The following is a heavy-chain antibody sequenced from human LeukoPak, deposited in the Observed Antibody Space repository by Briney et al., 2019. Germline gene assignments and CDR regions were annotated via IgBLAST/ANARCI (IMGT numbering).Heavy chain of an antibody. CDR1: GFTFNNYA. CDR2: IKEDGTAK. D-gene: IGHD5-12*01. V-gene: IGHV3-7*01. J-gene: IGHJ3*02. CDR3: TRDSGYNAFDI. Sequence: GGSLRLSCAASGFTFNNYAMSWVRQAPGKGLEWVGNIKEDGTAKNYVVSMRGRFTISRDNAKNSLYLQMNSLRGEDTAVYYCTRDSGYNAFDIWGQGTMVTVSS.